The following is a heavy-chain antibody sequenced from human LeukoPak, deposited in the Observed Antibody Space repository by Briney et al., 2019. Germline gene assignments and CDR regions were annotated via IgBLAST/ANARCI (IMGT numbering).Heavy chain of an antibody. J-gene: IGHJ6*03. CDR2: IYYNGST. V-gene: IGHV4-59*01. CDR3: ARGRFITMGRGVIRSGQYMDV. D-gene: IGHD3-10*01. CDR1: GCSISSYY. Sequence: SETLSLTCTVSGCSISSYYRSWIRQPPGKGLEWIGYIYYNGSTNYNPSLKSRVTISVDMSKIQFYPKLSSVTAADTAVYYCARGRFITMGRGVIRSGQYMDVWGKGTTVTISS.